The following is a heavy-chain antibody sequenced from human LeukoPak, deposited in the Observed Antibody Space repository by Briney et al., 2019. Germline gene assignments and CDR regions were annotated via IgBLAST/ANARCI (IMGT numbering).Heavy chain of an antibody. J-gene: IGHJ4*02. V-gene: IGHV1-46*01. Sequence: ASVKVSCKTSGYIFTDYYIHWVRQAPGQGLEWMGILNSSGGSTTYAQKFQGRITMTGDASTSTVYMELRSLRSEDTAVYYCARDRWELPYYFDYWGQGTLVTVSS. CDR2: LNSSGGST. CDR1: GYIFTDYY. CDR3: ARDRWELPYYFDY. D-gene: IGHD1-26*01.